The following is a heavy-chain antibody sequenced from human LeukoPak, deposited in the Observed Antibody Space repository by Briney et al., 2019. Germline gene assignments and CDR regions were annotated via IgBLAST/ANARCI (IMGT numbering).Heavy chain of an antibody. J-gene: IGHJ4*02. CDR2: ISYDGSNK. Sequence: GGSLRLSCTASGFTFGDYAMSWVRQAPGKGLEWVAVISYDGSNKYYADSVKGRFTISRDNSKNTLYLQMNSLRAEDTAVYYCARDGTAVAGMDYWGQGTLVTVSS. CDR1: GFTFGDYA. D-gene: IGHD6-19*01. CDR3: ARDGTAVAGMDY. V-gene: IGHV3-30-3*01.